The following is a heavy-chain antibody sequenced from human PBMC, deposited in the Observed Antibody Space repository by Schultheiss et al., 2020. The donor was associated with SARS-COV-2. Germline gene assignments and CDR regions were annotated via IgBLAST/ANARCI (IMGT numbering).Heavy chain of an antibody. D-gene: IGHD4/OR15-4a*01. CDR1: GYTFTAYY. J-gene: IGHJ4*02. CDR2: INPNSGVT. CDR3: ARAKHYGEADY. V-gene: IGHV1-2*02. Sequence: ASVKVSCKASGYTFTAYYIHWVRKAPGQGLEWVGWINPNSGVTRYGQQFQGVVTITRDTSLSTAYMELSRLTSDDTAVYYCARAKHYGEADYWGQGTLVT.